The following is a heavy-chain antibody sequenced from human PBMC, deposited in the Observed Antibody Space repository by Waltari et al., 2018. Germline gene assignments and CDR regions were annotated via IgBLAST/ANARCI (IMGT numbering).Heavy chain of an antibody. V-gene: IGHV4-38-2*01. CDR2: IYHSGST. Sequence: QVQLQESGPGLVKPSETLSLTCAVSGYSISSGYYWGWLRQPPGKGLEWIGSIYHSGSTYYNPSLKSRVTISVDTSKNQFSLKLSSVTAADTAVYYCARTAVDTTMVTSFYYYYMDVWGKGTTVTVSS. CDR1: GYSISSGYY. D-gene: IGHD5-18*01. CDR3: ARTAVDTTMVTSFYYYYMDV. J-gene: IGHJ6*03.